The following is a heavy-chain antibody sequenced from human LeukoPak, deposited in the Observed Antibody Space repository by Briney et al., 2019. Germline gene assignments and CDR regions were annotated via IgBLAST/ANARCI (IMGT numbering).Heavy chain of an antibody. Sequence: SQTLSLTCDISGDSVSTNIGAWHWIRQSPSRGLEWLGRTYYRSKWFNDYALSAKSRVSINPDTSKNQFSLQLNSVTPEDTAVYYCARSFTTSAGAFDIWGQGTMVTVSS. V-gene: IGHV6-1*01. CDR3: ARSFTTSAGAFDI. CDR1: GDSVSTNIGA. D-gene: IGHD1-1*01. CDR2: TYYRSKWFN. J-gene: IGHJ3*02.